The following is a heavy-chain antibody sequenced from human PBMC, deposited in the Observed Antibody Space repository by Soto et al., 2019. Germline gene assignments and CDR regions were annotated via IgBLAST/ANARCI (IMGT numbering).Heavy chain of an antibody. CDR2: IYYSGST. Sequence: PSETLSLTCTVSGGSVSSGSYYWSWIRQPPGKGLEWIGYIYYSGSTNYNPSLKSRVTISVDTSKNQFSLKLSSVTAADTAVYYCARDNMYYDSSGYQTYNWFDPWGQGTLVTVSS. D-gene: IGHD3-22*01. J-gene: IGHJ5*02. V-gene: IGHV4-61*01. CDR1: GGSVSSGSYY. CDR3: ARDNMYYDSSGYQTYNWFDP.